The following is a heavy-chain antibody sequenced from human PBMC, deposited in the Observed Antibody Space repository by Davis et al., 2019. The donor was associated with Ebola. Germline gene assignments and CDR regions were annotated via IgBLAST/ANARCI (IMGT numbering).Heavy chain of an antibody. Sequence: GESLKISCEASGFIFSDSPIHWVRQAPGKGPEWVGRVRERAKNYATGYAASVKGRLTISRDNSKNMAYLLMNSLKVEDTALYFCARQVPGTGTTDRWGQGTLVTVSS. CDR3: ARQVPGTGTTDR. J-gene: IGHJ4*02. CDR1: GFIFSDSP. CDR2: VRERAKNYAT. D-gene: IGHD1-1*01. V-gene: IGHV3-73*01.